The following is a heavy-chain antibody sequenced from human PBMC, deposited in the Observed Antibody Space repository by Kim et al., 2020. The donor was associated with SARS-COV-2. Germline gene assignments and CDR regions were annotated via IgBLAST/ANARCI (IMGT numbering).Heavy chain of an antibody. V-gene: IGHV3-30*04. D-gene: IGHD3-22*01. Sequence: GGSLRLSCAASGFTFSSYAMHWVRQAPGKGLEWVAVISYDGSNKYYADSVKGRFTISRDNSKNTLYLQMNSLRAEDTAVYYCAREWGDDSSGYSPYYFDYWGQGTLVTVSS. CDR2: ISYDGSNK. CDR3: AREWGDDSSGYSPYYFDY. CDR1: GFTFSSYA. J-gene: IGHJ4*02.